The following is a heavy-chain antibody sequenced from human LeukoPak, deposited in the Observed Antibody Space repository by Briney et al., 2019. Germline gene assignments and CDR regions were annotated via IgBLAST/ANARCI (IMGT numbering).Heavy chain of an antibody. V-gene: IGHV4-30-2*01. CDR2: IYHSGST. CDR3: ARSTTVTIGQAFDI. Sequence: SETLSLTCTVSGGSISSGGYYWSWIRQPPGKGLEWIGYIYHSGSTYYNPSLKSRVTISVDRSKNQFSLKLSSVTAADTAVYYCARSTTVTIGQAFDIWGQGTMVTVSS. CDR1: GGSISSGGYY. J-gene: IGHJ3*02. D-gene: IGHD4-11*01.